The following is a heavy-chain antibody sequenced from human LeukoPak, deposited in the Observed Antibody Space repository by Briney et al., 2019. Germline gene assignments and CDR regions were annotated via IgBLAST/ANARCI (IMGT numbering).Heavy chain of an antibody. CDR1: GGSLTIGHYY. J-gene: IGHJ4*02. V-gene: IGHV4-31*03. CDR2: IHPSGIT. CDR3: ARGQDAFKTGY. Sequence: PSETLSLTCTVSGGSLTIGHYYWTWIRQHPGKGLEWIGYIHPSGITDYNPSLQSRVTMSLDTSQNQFSLKLTSVTAADMAIYYCARGQDAFKTGYWGQGTLVTVSS. D-gene: IGHD5-24*01.